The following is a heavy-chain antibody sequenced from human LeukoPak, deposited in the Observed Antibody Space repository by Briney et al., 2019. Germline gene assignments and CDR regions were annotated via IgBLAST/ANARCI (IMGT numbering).Heavy chain of an antibody. CDR2: IYYSGST. V-gene: IGHV4-30-4*08. CDR3: ARESGGDYDFWSGYYTFDY. D-gene: IGHD3-3*01. Sequence: PSETLSLTCTVSGGSISSGGYYWSWIRQHPGKGLEWIGYIYYSGSTYYNPSLKSRVTISVDTSKNQFSLKLSSVTAADTAVYYCARESGGDYDFWSGYYTFDYWGQGTLVTVSS. CDR1: GGSISSGGYY. J-gene: IGHJ4*02.